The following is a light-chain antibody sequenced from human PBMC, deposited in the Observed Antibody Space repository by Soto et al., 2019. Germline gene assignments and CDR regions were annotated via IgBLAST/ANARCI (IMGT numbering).Light chain of an antibody. V-gene: IGKV1-5*03. Sequence: DIQITQSPSTLSASVGDRVTITCRASQSITTWLAWYQQKPGKAPKLLIYKASSLESGVPSRFSGSGSGTEFTLTISSLQPDDFATYYCQQYASYSLWIFGQGTKVEIK. CDR2: KAS. CDR1: QSITTW. J-gene: IGKJ1*01. CDR3: QQYASYSLWI.